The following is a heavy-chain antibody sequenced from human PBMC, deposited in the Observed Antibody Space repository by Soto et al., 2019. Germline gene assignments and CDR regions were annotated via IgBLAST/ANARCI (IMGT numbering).Heavy chain of an antibody. CDR1: GFTFSNNA. CDR3: ARGAYRDSSTYPPFDY. D-gene: IGHD3-22*01. J-gene: IGHJ4*02. V-gene: IGHV3-30-3*01. CDR2: ISSDGINK. Sequence: QVQLVESGGGVVQPGRSLRLSCAASGFTFSNNAMHRVRQAPGKGLEWVSVISSDGINKYYADSVKGRFTISRDNSKNTLYVQMISLRAEDTAFYYCARGAYRDSSTYPPFDYWGQGTLVTVSS.